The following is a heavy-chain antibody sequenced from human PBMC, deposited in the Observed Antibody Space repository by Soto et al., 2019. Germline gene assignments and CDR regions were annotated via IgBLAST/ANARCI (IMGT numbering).Heavy chain of an antibody. CDR3: AKDEGTSSTVFDY. CDR1: GVTFKAYA. Sequence: PXGSLSLSCLAAGVTFKAYAMGWVRQAPGKGLEWVSSITATDGNTYYADSVRGRFTISRDNSRNSLFLQMNGLRPEDSALYFCAKDEGTSSTVFDYWGQGTLVTVSS. J-gene: IGHJ4*02. D-gene: IGHD4-4*01. V-gene: IGHV3-23*01. CDR2: ITATDGNT.